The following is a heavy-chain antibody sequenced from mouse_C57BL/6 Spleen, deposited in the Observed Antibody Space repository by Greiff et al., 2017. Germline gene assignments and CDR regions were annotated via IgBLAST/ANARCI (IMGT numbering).Heavy chain of an antibody. V-gene: IGHV1-50*01. CDR1: GYTFTSYW. Sequence: QVQLQQPGAELVKPGASVKLSCKASGYTFTSYWMQWVKQRPGQGLEWIGEIDPSDSYTNYNQKFKGKATLTVDTSSSTAYMQLSSLTSEDSAVYYCARGITTVVATRPFDYWGQGTTLTVSS. CDR2: IDPSDSYT. CDR3: ARGITTVVATRPFDY. J-gene: IGHJ2*01. D-gene: IGHD1-1*01.